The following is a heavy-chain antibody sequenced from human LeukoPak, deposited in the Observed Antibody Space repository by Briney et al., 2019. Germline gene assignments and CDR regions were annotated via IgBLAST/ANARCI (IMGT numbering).Heavy chain of an antibody. CDR3: ARDSGDYITSPGWFDP. CDR1: GYSISSGYY. V-gene: IGHV4-38-2*02. J-gene: IGHJ5*02. D-gene: IGHD3-10*01. CDR2: IYHSGST. Sequence: SETLSLTCTVSGYSISSGYYWGWIRQPPGKGLEWIGTIYHSGSTYYNPSLKSRVTISVDTSKNQFSLKLSSVTAADTAVYYCARDSGDYITSPGWFDPWGQGTLVTVSS.